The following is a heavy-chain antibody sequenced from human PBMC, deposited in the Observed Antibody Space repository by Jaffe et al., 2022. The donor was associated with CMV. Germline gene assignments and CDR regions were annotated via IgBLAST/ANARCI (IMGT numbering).Heavy chain of an antibody. CDR3: AKITPGYSSDGEGY. D-gene: IGHD6-25*01. V-gene: IGHV3-48*02. CDR2: ISSSSSTI. J-gene: IGHJ4*02. CDR1: GFTFSSYS. Sequence: EVQLVESGGGLVQPGGSLRLSCAASGFTFSSYSMNWVRQAPGKGLEWVSYISSSSSTIYYADSVKGRFTISRDNAKNSLYLQMNSLRDEDTAVYYCAKITPGYSSDGEGYWGQGTLVTVSS.